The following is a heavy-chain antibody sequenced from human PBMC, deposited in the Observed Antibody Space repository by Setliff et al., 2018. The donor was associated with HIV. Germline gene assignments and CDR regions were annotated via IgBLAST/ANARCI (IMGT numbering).Heavy chain of an antibody. CDR3: ARPIRAAAGNDAFHV. V-gene: IGHV1-69*10. CDR2: IIPIVDIA. Sequence: ASVKVSCKASGYSFTDYYVHWVRQAPGQGLEWMGGIIPIVDIAKYAQKFQDRVTITADESTSTAYMELSSLRSEDSAVYFCARPIRAAAGNDAFHVWGQGTMVTVSS. D-gene: IGHD6-13*01. J-gene: IGHJ3*01. CDR1: GYSFTDYY.